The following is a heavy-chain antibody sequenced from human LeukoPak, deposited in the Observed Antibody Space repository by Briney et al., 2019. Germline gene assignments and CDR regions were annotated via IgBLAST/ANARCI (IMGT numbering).Heavy chain of an antibody. CDR1: GGTFSSYA. CDR2: IIPIFGTA. Sequence: SVKVSCKASGGTFSSYAISWVRQAPGQGLEWMGGIIPIFGTANYAQKFQGRVTITADKSTSTAYMELSSLRSEDTAVYYCARSRPDTYYDFWSGYYTDYWGQGTLVTVSS. J-gene: IGHJ4*02. V-gene: IGHV1-69*06. CDR3: ARSRPDTYYDFWSGYYTDY. D-gene: IGHD3-3*01.